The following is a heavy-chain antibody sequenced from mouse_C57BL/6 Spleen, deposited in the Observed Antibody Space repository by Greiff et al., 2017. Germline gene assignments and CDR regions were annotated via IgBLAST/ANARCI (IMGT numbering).Heavy chain of an antibody. D-gene: IGHD2-4*01. CDR2: INPSNGGT. Sequence: EVQLQESGPELVKPGASVKISCKASGYSFTGYYMHWVKQSPEQSLEWIGVINPSNGGTSYNQKFKGKATLTEDKSSSTAYMRLKSLTSAASAFYCCGGDYWYFDVWGTGTTLTVSS. V-gene: IGHV1-43*01. CDR3: GGDYWYFDV. CDR1: GYSFTGYY. J-gene: IGHJ1*03.